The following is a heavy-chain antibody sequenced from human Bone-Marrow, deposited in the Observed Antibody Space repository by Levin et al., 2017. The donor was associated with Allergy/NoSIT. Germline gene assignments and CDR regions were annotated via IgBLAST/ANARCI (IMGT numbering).Heavy chain of an antibody. CDR2: ISSSGSTI. CDR3: ARGAAVAAYSYYYYGMDV. CDR1: GFTFSSYE. Sequence: LSLTCAASGFTFSSYEMNWVRQAPGKGLEWVSYISSSGSTIYYADSVKGRFTISRDNAKNSLYLQMNSLRAEDTAVYYCARGAAVAAYSYYYYGMDVWGQGTTVTVSS. V-gene: IGHV3-48*03. J-gene: IGHJ6*02. D-gene: IGHD6-19*01.